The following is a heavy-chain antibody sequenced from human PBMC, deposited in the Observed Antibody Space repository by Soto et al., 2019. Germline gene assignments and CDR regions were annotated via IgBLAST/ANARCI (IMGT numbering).Heavy chain of an antibody. CDR2: IYPGDSDT. D-gene: IGHD3-10*01. V-gene: IGHV5-51*01. CDR1: GYKVSTWHNFTSYW. J-gene: IGHJ6*02. CDR3: ARLAMVRGAPTYGMDV. Sequence: GESLKISCMGSGYKVSTWHNFTSYWIAWVRQMPGEGLEWMGIIYPGDSDTRYSPSFQGQVTISADKSINSVYLQWSSLKASGTATYYCARLAMVRGAPTYGMDVWGQGTTVTVSS.